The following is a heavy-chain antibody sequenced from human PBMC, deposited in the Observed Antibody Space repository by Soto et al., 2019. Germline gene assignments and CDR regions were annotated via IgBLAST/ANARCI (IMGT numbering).Heavy chain of an antibody. CDR2: INSEGSIT. J-gene: IGHJ4*02. D-gene: IGHD6-13*01. V-gene: IGHV3-74*01. CDR3: AKDEEIYSSSVELEY. Sequence: VRQEPVKGLVWVARINSEGSITHYADSVKARFTISRDDAKDPLFLQMSSLRAEDTAVYYCAKDEEIYSSSVELEYWGQRTLVTVSS.